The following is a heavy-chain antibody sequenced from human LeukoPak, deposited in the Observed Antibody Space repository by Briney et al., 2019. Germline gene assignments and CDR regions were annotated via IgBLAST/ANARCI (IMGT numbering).Heavy chain of an antibody. CDR1: GFSFRNYW. J-gene: IGHJ4*02. Sequence: QAGGSLRLSCAASGFSFRNYWMGWVRQAPGKGLEWVANTKPDGSAEYYADSVRGRFTASRDNANNLLYLQMNRLGAEDTAVYYCARDGGLHTNFDYWGQGTLLTVSS. CDR3: ARDGGLHTNFDY. V-gene: IGHV3-7*01. D-gene: IGHD2-15*01. CDR2: TKPDGSAE.